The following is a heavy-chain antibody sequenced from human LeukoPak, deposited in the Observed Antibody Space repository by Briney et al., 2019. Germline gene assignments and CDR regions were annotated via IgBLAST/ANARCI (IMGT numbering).Heavy chain of an antibody. V-gene: IGHV4-59*01. J-gene: IGHJ4*02. Sequence: SETLSLTCRVSGGSISNYYWSWIRQPPGKGLEWIGYSDYSGSTNYSPSLKSRVTISVDTSKKQFSLKLRSVTAADTPVYYCARDIGGSYYFHYWGQGTLVTVSS. CDR3: ARDIGGSYYFHY. CDR1: GGSISNYY. CDR2: SDYSGST. D-gene: IGHD1-26*01.